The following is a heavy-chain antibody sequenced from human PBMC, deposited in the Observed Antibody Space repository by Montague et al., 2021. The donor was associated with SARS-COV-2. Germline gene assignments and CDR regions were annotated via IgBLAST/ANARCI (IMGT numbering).Heavy chain of an antibody. V-gene: IGHV4-59*02. Sequence: SETLSLTCTVSGDSVSHDFWTWIWQPPGKGLEWIGYVYYSRSSSYNPSLRGRVSIAVDTSKNQFSLRLSTVTAADTAIYYCVRDPAPSGSGTFYDYWGQGTLVAVSS. CDR3: VRDPAPSGSGTFYDY. CDR2: VYYSRSS. CDR1: GDSVSHDF. D-gene: IGHD1-26*01. J-gene: IGHJ4*02.